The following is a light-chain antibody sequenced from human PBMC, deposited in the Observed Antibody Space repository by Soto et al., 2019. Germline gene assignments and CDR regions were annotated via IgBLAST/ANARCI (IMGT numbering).Light chain of an antibody. CDR2: GVS. CDR3: HQYDNWWA. Sequence: ELVMTQSPDTLSVSPGERATLLCRASQSVRNNLAWYQQKPGQAPRLLIYGVSTRATGVPARFSGSGSGTDFTLPISSLQPEDFAVYYCHQYDNWWAFGQGTQVDIX. J-gene: IGKJ1*01. V-gene: IGKV3-15*01. CDR1: QSVRNN.